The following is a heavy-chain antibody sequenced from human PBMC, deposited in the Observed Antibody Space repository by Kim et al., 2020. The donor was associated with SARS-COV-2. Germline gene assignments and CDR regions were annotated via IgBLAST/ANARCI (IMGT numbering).Heavy chain of an antibody. J-gene: IGHJ3*02. V-gene: IGHV5-51*01. D-gene: IGHD5-12*01. CDR3: ARRGERWLQLGDAFDI. CDR2: IYPGDSDT. Sequence: GESLKISCKGSGYSFTSYWIGWVRQMPGKGLEWMGIIYPGDSDTRYSPSFQGQVTISADKSISTAYLQWSSLRASDTAMYYCARRGERWLQLGDAFDIWGQGTMVTVSS. CDR1: GYSFTSYW.